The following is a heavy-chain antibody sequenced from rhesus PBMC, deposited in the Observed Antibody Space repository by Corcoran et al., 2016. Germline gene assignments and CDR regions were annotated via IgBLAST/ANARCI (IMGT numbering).Heavy chain of an antibody. Sequence: EVQLVESGGGLVQPGGSLRLSCVASGFTFSNYWMTWVRQAPGKGLDWVGRIKNKADGGTAAYAESVKGRFTISRDDSKNTVYPQMNSLKTEDTAVYYCARDRENSWSGYGLDSWGQGVVVTVSS. CDR1: GFTFSNYW. V-gene: IGHV3-16*01. J-gene: IGHJ6*01. D-gene: IGHD6-13*01. CDR2: IKNKADGGTA. CDR3: ARDRENSWSGYGLDS.